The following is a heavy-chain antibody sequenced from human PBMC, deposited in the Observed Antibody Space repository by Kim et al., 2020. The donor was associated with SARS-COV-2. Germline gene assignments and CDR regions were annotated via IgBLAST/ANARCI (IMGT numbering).Heavy chain of an antibody. D-gene: IGHD6-13*01. V-gene: IGHV5-51*01. CDR1: GYSFTSYW. CDR3: ASAYSSSWYYFDY. CDR2: IYPGDSDT. Sequence: GESLKISYKGSGYSFTSYWIGWVRQMPGKGLEWMGIIYPGDSDTRYSPSFQGQVTISADKSISTAYLQWSSLKASDTAMYYCASAYSSSWYYFDYWGQGTLVTVSS. J-gene: IGHJ4*02.